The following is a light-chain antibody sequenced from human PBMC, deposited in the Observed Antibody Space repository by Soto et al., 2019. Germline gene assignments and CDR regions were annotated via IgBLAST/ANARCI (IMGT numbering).Light chain of an antibody. J-gene: IGKJ4*01. CDR3: LKHYSYPLT. CDR2: AAS. Sequence: DIQMTQSPSSVSASVGDRVTITCRASQGVKTDIGWYQQKPGKAPKRLIYAASRLKSGVPSRFNGSRSGREFTPTISRLQPEDFASYYWLKHYSYPLTLGGGTRVEIK. V-gene: IGKV1-17*01. CDR1: QGVKTD.